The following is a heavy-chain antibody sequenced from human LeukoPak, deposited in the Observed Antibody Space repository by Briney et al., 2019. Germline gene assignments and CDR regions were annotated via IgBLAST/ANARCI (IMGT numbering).Heavy chain of an antibody. Sequence: SETLSLTCAVSGGSFSGYYWSWIRQPPGRGLEWIGEINHSGSTNYNPSLKSRVTISVDTSKNQFSLKLSSVTAADTAVYYCARSHPVPKAYYYDSSGYWTYWGQGTLVAVSS. CDR3: ARSHPVPKAYYYDSSGYWTY. V-gene: IGHV4-34*01. J-gene: IGHJ4*02. CDR1: GGSFSGYY. D-gene: IGHD3-22*01. CDR2: INHSGST.